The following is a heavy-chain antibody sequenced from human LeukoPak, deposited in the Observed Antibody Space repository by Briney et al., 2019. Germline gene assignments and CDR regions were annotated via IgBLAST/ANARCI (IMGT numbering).Heavy chain of an antibody. V-gene: IGHV4-4*07. D-gene: IGHD1-26*01. CDR3: ARVSGSTYYYYYGIDV. Sequence: SETLSLTCTVSGGSISSYYWSWIRQPAGKGLEWIGRIYTSGSTNYNPSLKSRVTMSVDTSKNQFSLKLSSVTAADTAVYYCARVSGSTYYYYYGIDVWGQGTTVTVSS. J-gene: IGHJ6*02. CDR1: GGSISSYY. CDR2: IYTSGST.